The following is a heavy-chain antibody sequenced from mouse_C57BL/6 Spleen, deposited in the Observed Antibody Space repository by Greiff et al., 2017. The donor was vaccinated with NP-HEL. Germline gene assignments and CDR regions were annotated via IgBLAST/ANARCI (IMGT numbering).Heavy chain of an antibody. J-gene: IGHJ3*01. Sequence: QVQLQQPGAELVRPGSSVKLSCKASGYTFTSYWMHWVKQRPIQGLEWIGNIDPSDSETHYNQKFKDKATLTVDKSSSTAYMQLSSLTSEDSAVYYCARSPDGYYPAWFAYWGQGTLVTVSA. V-gene: IGHV1-52*01. CDR2: IDPSDSET. D-gene: IGHD2-3*01. CDR1: GYTFTSYW. CDR3: ARSPDGYYPAWFAY.